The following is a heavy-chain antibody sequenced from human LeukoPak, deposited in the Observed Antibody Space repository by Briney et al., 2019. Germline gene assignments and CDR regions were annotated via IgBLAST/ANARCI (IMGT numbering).Heavy chain of an antibody. V-gene: IGHV3-23*01. CDR2: ISGSGEST. Sequence: GGSLRLSCAASGFTFVKSPMNWVRQAPGKGLEWVSGISGSGESTYYADSVKGRFTISRDNSKNTVYLQMSSLRAEDTAVYHCAKGYSSGWRYWYLDLWGRGTLVSVSS. D-gene: IGHD6-19*01. J-gene: IGHJ2*01. CDR3: AKGYSSGWRYWYLDL. CDR1: GFTFVKSP.